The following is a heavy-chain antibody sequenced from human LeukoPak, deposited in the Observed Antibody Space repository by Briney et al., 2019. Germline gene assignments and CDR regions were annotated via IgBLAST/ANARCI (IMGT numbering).Heavy chain of an antibody. J-gene: IGHJ4*02. Sequence: PGGSLRLSCAASGFTFTSFGMHWVHQAPGKGLEWVAFIRNDGDVIYYAESVKGRFTISRDNSKNTVYLQLNSLRAEDTAVYYCAREPFWSGYFSNLHFDYWGRGALVTVSS. CDR2: IRNDGDVI. D-gene: IGHD3-3*01. CDR1: GFTFTSFG. V-gene: IGHV3-30*02. CDR3: AREPFWSGYFSNLHFDY.